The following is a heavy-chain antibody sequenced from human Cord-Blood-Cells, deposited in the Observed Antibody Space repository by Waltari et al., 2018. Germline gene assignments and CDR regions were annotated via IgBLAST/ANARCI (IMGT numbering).Heavy chain of an antibody. J-gene: IGHJ5*02. Sequence: EVQLVESGGGLIQPGGSLRLSCAASGFTVSSNYMSWVRQAPGKGLAWVSVIYSGGSTYDEDSVKGRFTISRDNSKNTLYLQMNSLRAEDTAVYYCARVGGSGSYNWFDPWGQGTLVTVSS. CDR2: IYSGGST. CDR3: ARVGGSGSYNWFDP. D-gene: IGHD3-10*01. V-gene: IGHV3-53*01. CDR1: GFTVSSNY.